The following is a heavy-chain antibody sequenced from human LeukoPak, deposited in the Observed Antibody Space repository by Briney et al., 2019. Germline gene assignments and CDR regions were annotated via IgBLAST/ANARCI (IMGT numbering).Heavy chain of an antibody. J-gene: IGHJ4*02. D-gene: IGHD3-22*01. Sequence: PLETLSLTCTVSGGSISSHYWSWFRQTPGERPEWIAFIYYSGTTNYNPSLKGRVTISIDSSKNQFSLKLSSVTAADTAIYYCARGTGFYDSSGHYYWGYFDSWGQGTLVPVSS. CDR1: GGSISSHY. V-gene: IGHV4-59*11. CDR2: IYYSGTT. CDR3: ARGTGFYDSSGHYYWGYFDS.